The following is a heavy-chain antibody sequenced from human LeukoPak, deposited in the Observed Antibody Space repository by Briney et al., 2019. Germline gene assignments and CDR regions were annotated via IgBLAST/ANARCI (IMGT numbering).Heavy chain of an antibody. J-gene: IGHJ6*03. D-gene: IGHD5-18*01. V-gene: IGHV3-23*01. CDR3: ARPSRYSYGFGHLSEPMDV. Sequence: QAGGSLRLSCAASGFSLSSYAMSWVRQAPGKGLEWVSAISSSDDGTYHAGSVKGRFTISRDNAKNSLYLQMNSLRAEDTAVYYCARPSRYSYGFGHLSEPMDVWGKGTTVTVSS. CDR2: ISSSDDGT. CDR1: GFSLSSYA.